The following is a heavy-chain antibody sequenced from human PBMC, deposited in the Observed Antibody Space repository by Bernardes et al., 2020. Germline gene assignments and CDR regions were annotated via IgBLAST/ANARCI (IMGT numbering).Heavy chain of an antibody. D-gene: IGHD4-17*01. CDR2: INHSGST. V-gene: IGHV4-34*01. CDR1: GGSFSGSY. Sequence: SETLSPTCAVYGGSFSGSYWSWTRQPPGTGLAWIGEINHSGSTNYNPSPKSPVTISVDTSQNPFSLKRCPWTAAHTAVYYRSRAVHHDYGNYGSPIGWFDPCGQGTLVTVSS. CDR3: SRAVHHDYGNYGSPIGWFDP. J-gene: IGHJ5*02.